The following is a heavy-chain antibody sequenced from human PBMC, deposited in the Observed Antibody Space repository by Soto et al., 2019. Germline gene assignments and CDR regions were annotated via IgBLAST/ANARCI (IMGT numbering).Heavy chain of an antibody. D-gene: IGHD6-19*01. CDR3: TREQSYDNYFDP. J-gene: IGHJ5*02. Sequence: SQTLSLTCTVSGAALSSGGYFYTWVRQPPGKGLEWLGYIYYSGGNNYNPALKSRVTISLDKSKSQFSLRLISVTAAETAVYYCTREQSYDNYFDPRRQGTLVTVTS. V-gene: IGHV4-61*08. CDR1: GAALSSGGYF. CDR2: IYYSGGN.